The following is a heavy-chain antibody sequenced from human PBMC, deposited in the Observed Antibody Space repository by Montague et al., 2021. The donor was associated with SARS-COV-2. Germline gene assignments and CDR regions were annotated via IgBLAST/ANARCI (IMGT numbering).Heavy chain of an antibody. CDR1: CHSTISYNSY. D-gene: IGHD3-22*01. CDR3: VKGSGYP. Sequence: SETLSLTCPVPCHSTISYNSYANWMRTPPDTSLEKIAFIYDSVSTSYNPSLHSRVTITIDTSKNQFSLNLMSVTPADTAVYYCVKGSGYPWGQGTLVTVSS. V-gene: IGHV4-61*01. J-gene: IGHJ5*02. CDR2: IYDSVST.